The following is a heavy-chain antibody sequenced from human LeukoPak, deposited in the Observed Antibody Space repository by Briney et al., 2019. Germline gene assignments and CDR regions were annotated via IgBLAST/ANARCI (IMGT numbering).Heavy chain of an antibody. CDR3: ASRVITFGGVMFFDY. CDR2: IYYSGST. D-gene: IGHD3-16*01. J-gene: IGHJ4*02. V-gene: IGHV4-39*01. CDR1: GGSISSSSYY. Sequence: SETLSLTCTVSGGSISSSSYYWGWIRQPPGKGLEWIGSIYYSGSTYYNPSLKSRVTISVDTSKNQFSLKLSSVTAADTAVYYCASRVITFGGVMFFDYWGQGTLVTVSS.